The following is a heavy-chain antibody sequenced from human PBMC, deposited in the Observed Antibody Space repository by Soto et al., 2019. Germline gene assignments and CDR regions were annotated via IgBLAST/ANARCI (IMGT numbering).Heavy chain of an antibody. Sequence: ASVKVSCKASGYTFTSYAMHWVRQAPGQRLEWMGWINAGNGNTKYSQKFQGRVTITRDTSASTAYMELSSLRSEDTAVYYCTLSRWYNYFDYWGQGTLVTVSS. CDR3: TLSRWYNYFDY. CDR2: INAGNGNT. V-gene: IGHV1-3*01. D-gene: IGHD6-13*01. CDR1: GYTFTSYA. J-gene: IGHJ4*02.